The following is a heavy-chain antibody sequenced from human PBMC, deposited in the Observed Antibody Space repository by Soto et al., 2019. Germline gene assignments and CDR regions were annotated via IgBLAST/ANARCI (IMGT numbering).Heavy chain of an antibody. CDR1: GFTFSSYS. CDR3: ARENYGDYRNWFDP. CDR2: ISSSSSTI. Sequence: EVQLVESGGGLVQPGGSLRLSCAASGFTFSSYSMNWVRQAPGKGLEWVSYISSSSSTIYYADSVKGRFTISRDNAKNSLYLQMNSLRDEDTAVYYCARENYGDYRNWFDPWGQGTLVTVSS. J-gene: IGHJ5*02. D-gene: IGHD4-17*01. V-gene: IGHV3-48*02.